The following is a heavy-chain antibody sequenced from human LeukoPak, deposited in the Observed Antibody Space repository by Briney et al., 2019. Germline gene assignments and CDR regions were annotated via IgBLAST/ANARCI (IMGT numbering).Heavy chain of an antibody. D-gene: IGHD5-24*01. Sequence: KASETLSLTCSVYGGFFSDYYWSWIRQSPGKGLEWIAEINHSGSTNYNPSLKSRVTMSVDTSKNQFSLKLSSVTAADTAVYYCARHGYIEGNWFDPWGQGTLVTVSS. CDR1: GGFFSDYY. J-gene: IGHJ5*02. CDR2: INHSGST. V-gene: IGHV4-34*01. CDR3: ARHGYIEGNWFDP.